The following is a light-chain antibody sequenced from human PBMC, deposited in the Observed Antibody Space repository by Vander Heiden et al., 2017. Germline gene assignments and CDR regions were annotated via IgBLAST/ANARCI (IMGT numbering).Light chain of an antibody. CDR3: QSYDSSLSGSV. CDR1: SSNIGAGYD. V-gene: IGLV1-40*01. J-gene: IGLJ2*01. Sequence: QSVSPRPPSVSRAPGQRVPISCTGSSSNIGAGYDVHWYQQLPGTAPKLLIYGNSNRPSGVPDRFSGSKSGTSASLSITVLQAEDEADYYSQSYDSSLSGSVFGGGTKLTVL. CDR2: GNS.